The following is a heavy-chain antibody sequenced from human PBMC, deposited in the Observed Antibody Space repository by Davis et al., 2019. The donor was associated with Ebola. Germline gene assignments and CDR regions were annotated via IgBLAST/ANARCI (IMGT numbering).Heavy chain of an antibody. CDR2: TYYSGST. V-gene: IGHV4-39*01. J-gene: IGHJ4*02. CDR1: GGSISRSGYY. CDR3: ARLVYYDTSGYWYYLDY. D-gene: IGHD3-22*01. Sequence: SETLSLTCTVSGGSISRSGYYWGWIRQPPGKGLEWIGRTYYSGSTYYNPSLKSRVTVSVDTSKNQFSLKLRSVTAADTAVYYCARLVYYDTSGYWYYLDYWGQGTLVTVSS.